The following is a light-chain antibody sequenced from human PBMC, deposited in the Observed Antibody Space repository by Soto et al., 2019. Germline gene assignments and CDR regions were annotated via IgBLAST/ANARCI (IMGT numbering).Light chain of an antibody. V-gene: IGLV2-14*03. CDR3: SSYRSSCTVDVV. CDR1: SSDVGGYEM. J-gene: IGLJ2*01. Sequence: QSVLTQTASVSGSPGQSITISCTGASSDVGGYEMVSWYQQHPGKAPKLMIYDVSNRPSGVSNRLSASTSGNTASLNISGLQAEDEADYYCSSYRSSCTVDVVLVGGTQLTAL. CDR2: DVS.